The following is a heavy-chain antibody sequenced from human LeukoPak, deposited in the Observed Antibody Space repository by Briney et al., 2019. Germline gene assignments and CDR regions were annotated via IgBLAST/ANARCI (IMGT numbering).Heavy chain of an antibody. Sequence: ASVKASCKASGYTFTGYYMHWVRQAPGQGLEWMGWINPNSGGTNYAQKFQGWVTMTRDTSISTAYMELSRLRSDDTAVYYCARDSTTGTTGFGMDVWGKGTTVTVSS. D-gene: IGHD1-1*01. CDR2: INPNSGGT. CDR1: GYTFTGYY. J-gene: IGHJ6*04. CDR3: ARDSTTGTTGFGMDV. V-gene: IGHV1-2*04.